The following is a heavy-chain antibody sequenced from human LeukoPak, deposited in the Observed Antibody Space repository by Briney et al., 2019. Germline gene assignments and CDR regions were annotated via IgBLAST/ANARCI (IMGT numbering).Heavy chain of an antibody. CDR3: AKPRDRIQLWFDY. J-gene: IGHJ4*02. CDR2: ISGSGGST. CDR1: GFTFSSYA. D-gene: IGHD5-18*01. V-gene: IGHV3-23*01. Sequence: GGALRLSCAPSGFTFSSYAMSWVRQAPGKGLEWVSAISGSGGSTYYADSVKGRFTISRDNSKNTLYLQMNSLRAEDTAVYYCAKPRDRIQLWFDYWGQGTLVTVSS.